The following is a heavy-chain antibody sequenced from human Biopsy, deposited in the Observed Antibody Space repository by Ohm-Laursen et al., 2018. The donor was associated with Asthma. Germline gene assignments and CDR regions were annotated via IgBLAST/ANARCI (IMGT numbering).Heavy chain of an antibody. CDR1: GGTFSTFG. CDR3: ARDYDGDYVQRHLPLAY. CDR2: IIPFYGTA. Sequence: ASVKVSCNASGGTFSTFGISWVRQAPGQGLEWMGRIIPFYGTATYAQNFQGRLTLTADESTSTAYMELSSLRSEDTAVYFCARDYDGDYVQRHLPLAYWGQGTLVTVSS. V-gene: IGHV1-69*13. J-gene: IGHJ4*02. D-gene: IGHD4-17*01.